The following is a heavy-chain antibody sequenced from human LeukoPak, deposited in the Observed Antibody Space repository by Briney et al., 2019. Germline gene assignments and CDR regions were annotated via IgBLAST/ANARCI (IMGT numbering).Heavy chain of an antibody. V-gene: IGHV4-59*01. CDR3: ARDNYVWGSYSLDP. J-gene: IGHJ5*02. Sequence: SETLSLTCTVSGGSIGSYYWSWIRQPPGKGLEWIGYIYYSGSTNYNPSLKGRVTISVDTSKNQFSLKLSSVTAADTAVYYCARDNYVWGSYSLDPWGQGTLVTVSS. CDR1: GGSIGSYY. D-gene: IGHD3-16*01. CDR2: IYYSGST.